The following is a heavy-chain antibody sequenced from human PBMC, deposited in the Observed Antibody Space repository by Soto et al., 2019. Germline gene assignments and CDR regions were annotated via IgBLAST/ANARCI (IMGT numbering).Heavy chain of an antibody. CDR2: ITSRADST. D-gene: IGHD6-19*01. V-gene: IGHV3-23*01. CDR1: GFSFSNYA. CDR3: AKDRASGWYSAFDY. J-gene: IGHJ4*02. Sequence: EVQLLESGGGLVQPGGSLRLSCTTSGFSFSNYAMSWVRQAPGKGLEWASAITSRADSTYSADSVKGRFTISRDNSQSTLYLQMTGLRAEDTAVYFCAKDRASGWYSAFDYWGQGALVTVSS.